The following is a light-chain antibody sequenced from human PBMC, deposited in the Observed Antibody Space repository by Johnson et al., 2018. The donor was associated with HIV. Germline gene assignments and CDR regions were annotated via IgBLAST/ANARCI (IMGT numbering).Light chain of an antibody. CDR3: GTWDKSLNTGAV. V-gene: IGLV1-51*02. J-gene: IGLJ1*01. CDR1: SSNIGNNH. CDR2: EKN. Sequence: QSVLSQPPSVSAAPGQKVTISCSGSSSNIGNNHVSWYQQLPGTAPKLLIYEKNKRPSGIPDRFSASKSGTSATLDITGLQTGDEADYYCGTWDKSLNTGAVFGTGTKVTVL.